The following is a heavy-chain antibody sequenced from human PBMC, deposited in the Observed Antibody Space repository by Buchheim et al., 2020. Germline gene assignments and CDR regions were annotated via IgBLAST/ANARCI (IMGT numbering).Heavy chain of an antibody. CDR1: GYTFTGYY. D-gene: IGHD3-10*01. CDR3: ASGRLWFGDPSERTLDY. CDR2: INPNSGGT. J-gene: IGHJ4*02. Sequence: QVQLVQSGAEVKKPGASVKVSCKASGYTFTGYYMHWVRQAPGQGLEWMGWINPNSGGTNYAQKFQGRVTMTRDTSTSTVYMELSSLRSEDTAVYYCASGRLWFGDPSERTLDYWGQGTL. V-gene: IGHV1-2*02.